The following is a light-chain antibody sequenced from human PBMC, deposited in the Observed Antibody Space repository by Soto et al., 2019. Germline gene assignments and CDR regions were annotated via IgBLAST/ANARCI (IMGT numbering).Light chain of an antibody. CDR2: LVS. J-gene: IGLJ1*01. V-gene: IGLV2-14*01. Sequence: QSVLTQPASVSASPGQSITISCTGTSSDVGGYKFVSWYQHLPDKVPKLIISLVSNRPSGVSNRFSGSKSGNTASLTISGLQAEDEGDYYCTSWGIFGPGTKVTVL. CDR3: TSWGI. CDR1: SSDVGGYKF.